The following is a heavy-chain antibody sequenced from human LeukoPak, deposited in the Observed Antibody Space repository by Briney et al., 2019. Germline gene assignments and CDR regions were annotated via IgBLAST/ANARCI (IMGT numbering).Heavy chain of an antibody. CDR1: GFTFSSYA. J-gene: IGHJ1*01. Sequence: GGSLRLSCSASGFTFSSYAMHWVRQAPGRGLQYVSVISGNGVSTSYADSVKGRFTISRDNSKNTVYLQMTSLKAEDTAVYYCVGDGRDGYNIYFHHWGQGTLVTVSS. CDR2: ISGNGVST. CDR3: VGDGRDGYNIYFHH. D-gene: IGHD5-24*01. V-gene: IGHV3-64D*06.